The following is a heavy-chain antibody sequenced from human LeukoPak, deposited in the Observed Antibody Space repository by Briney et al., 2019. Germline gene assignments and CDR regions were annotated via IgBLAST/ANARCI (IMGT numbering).Heavy chain of an antibody. CDR3: AREKEDSRSPPV. CDR2: IIPIFGTA. D-gene: IGHD6-6*01. CDR1: GGTFSSYA. J-gene: IGHJ6*04. Sequence: SVKVSCKASGGTFSSYAISWVRQAPGQGLEWMGGIIPIFGTANYAQKFQGRVTITTDESTSTAYMELSSLRSEDTAVYYCAREKEDSRSPPVWGKGTTVTVSS. V-gene: IGHV1-69*05.